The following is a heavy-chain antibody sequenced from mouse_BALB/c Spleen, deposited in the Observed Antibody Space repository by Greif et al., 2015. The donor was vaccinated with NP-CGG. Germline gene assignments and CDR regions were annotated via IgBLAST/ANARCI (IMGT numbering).Heavy chain of an antibody. J-gene: IGHJ2*01. CDR2: ISCYNGAT. CDR3: ARIYDGYSLYYFDY. Sequence: LVKTGASVKISCKASGYSFTGYYMHWVKQSHGKSLEWIGYISCYNGATSYNQKFKGKATFTVDTSSSTAYMQFNSLTSEDSAVYYCARIYDGYSLYYFDYWGQGTTLTVSS. V-gene: IGHV1S34*01. CDR1: GYSFTGYY. D-gene: IGHD2-3*01.